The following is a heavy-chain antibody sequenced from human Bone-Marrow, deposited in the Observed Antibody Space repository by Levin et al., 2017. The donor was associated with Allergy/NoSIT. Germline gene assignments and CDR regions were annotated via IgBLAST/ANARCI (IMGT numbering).Heavy chain of an antibody. J-gene: IGHJ3*02. CDR3: AAGDLTDAFDI. CDR1: GFTFSSYA. Sequence: GGSLRLSCAASGFTFSSYAMHWVRQAPGKGLEYVSAISSNGGSTYYANSVKGRFTISRDNSKNTLYLQMGSLRAEDMAVYYCAAGDLTDAFDIWGQGTMVTVSS. V-gene: IGHV3-64*01. CDR2: ISSNGGST. D-gene: IGHD3-10*01.